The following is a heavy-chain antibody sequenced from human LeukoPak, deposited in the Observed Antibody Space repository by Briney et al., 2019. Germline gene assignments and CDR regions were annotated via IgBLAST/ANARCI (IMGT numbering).Heavy chain of an antibody. J-gene: IGHJ4*02. Sequence: PGGSLRLSCAASGLTFSRYSMNWVRQAPGKGLEWVSSISSSSSYIYYADSVKGRFTISRDNAKNSLYLQMNSLRAEDTAVYYCARSSRELGGYAPWELMPPFDYWGQGTLVTVSS. CDR1: GLTFSRYS. CDR3: ARSSRELGGYAPWELMPPFDY. CDR2: ISSSSSYI. V-gene: IGHV3-21*01. D-gene: IGHD1-7*01.